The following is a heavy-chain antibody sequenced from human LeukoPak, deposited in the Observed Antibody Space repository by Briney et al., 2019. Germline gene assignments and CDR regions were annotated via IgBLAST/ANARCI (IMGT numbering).Heavy chain of an antibody. D-gene: IGHD3-10*01. V-gene: IGHV4-4*07. CDR2: IYTSGST. J-gene: IGHJ5*02. CDR1: GGSISSSY. CDR3: ARGGEDYGSGPSDWFDP. Sequence: PSETLSLTCTVSGGSISSSYWSWIRQPPGKGLEWIGRIYTSGSTNYNPSLKSRVTMSVDTSKNQFSLKLSSVTAADTAVYYCARGGEDYGSGPSDWFDPWGQGTLVTVSS.